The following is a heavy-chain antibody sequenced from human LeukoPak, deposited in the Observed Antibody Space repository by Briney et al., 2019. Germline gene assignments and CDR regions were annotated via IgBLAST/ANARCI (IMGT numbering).Heavy chain of an antibody. Sequence: GGSLRLSCAASGFTFSNYAMNWVRQAPGKGLEWVSGIGYGAGIPYYADSVKGRFTISRDNSKNTLYLQMTSLRAEDTAVYYCAKCMTTVTTGFYRLDSWGQGTLVTVSS. CDR2: IGYGAGIP. V-gene: IGHV3-23*01. CDR1: GFTFSNYA. CDR3: AKCMTTVTTGFYRLDS. D-gene: IGHD4-17*01. J-gene: IGHJ4*02.